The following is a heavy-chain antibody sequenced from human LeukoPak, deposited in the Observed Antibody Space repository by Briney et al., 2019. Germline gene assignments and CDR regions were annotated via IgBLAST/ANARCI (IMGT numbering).Heavy chain of an antibody. Sequence: GGSLRLSCAASGFTFSDYYMSWIRQAPGKGLEWVSAIGGSGGSTYYADSVKGRFTISRDNSKNTLYLQMNSLRAEDTAVYYCAKDVPFVVVPAAKIDAFDIWGQGTMVTVSS. D-gene: IGHD2-2*01. CDR2: IGGSGGST. V-gene: IGHV3-23*01. CDR3: AKDVPFVVVPAAKIDAFDI. J-gene: IGHJ3*02. CDR1: GFTFSDYY.